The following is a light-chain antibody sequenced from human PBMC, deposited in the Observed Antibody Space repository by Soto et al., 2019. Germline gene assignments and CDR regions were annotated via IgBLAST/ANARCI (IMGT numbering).Light chain of an antibody. CDR2: EGS. CDR1: SNDVGSYNL. Sequence: QSALTQPASVSGSPGQSITISCTGTSNDVGSYNLVSWYQHHPGKAPKLMIFEGSKRPSGVSNRFSGSKSGNTASLTISGLQAEDEADFYCCSYAGSNYYVFGTGNKLTVL. V-gene: IGLV2-23*01. J-gene: IGLJ1*01. CDR3: CSYAGSNYYV.